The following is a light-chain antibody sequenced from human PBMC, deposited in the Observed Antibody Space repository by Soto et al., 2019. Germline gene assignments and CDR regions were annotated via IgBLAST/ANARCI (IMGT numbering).Light chain of an antibody. CDR3: QSYDSSLCGYV. J-gene: IGLJ1*01. CDR1: SSNIGAGYD. Sequence: QSVLTQPPSVSGAQRQRVTISCTGSSSNIGAGYDVHWYQQLPGTAPKLLIYGNSNRPSGVPDRFSGSKSGTSASLAITGLQVEDEADYYCQSYDSSLCGYVFGPGTKVTVL. V-gene: IGLV1-40*01. CDR2: GNS.